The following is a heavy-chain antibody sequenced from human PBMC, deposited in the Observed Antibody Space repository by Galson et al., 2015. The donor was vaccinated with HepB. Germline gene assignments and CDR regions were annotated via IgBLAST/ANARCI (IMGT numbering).Heavy chain of an antibody. D-gene: IGHD3-10*01. CDR3: AMVPSYYYYYMDV. V-gene: IGHV3-49*03. J-gene: IGHJ6*03. Sequence: SLRLSCAASGFTFGDYAMSWFRQAPGKGLEWVGFIRSKAYGGTTEYAASVKGRFTISRDDSKSIAYLQMNSLKTEDTAVYYGAMVPSYYYYYMDVWGKGTTVTVSS. CDR1: GFTFGDYA. CDR2: IRSKAYGGTT.